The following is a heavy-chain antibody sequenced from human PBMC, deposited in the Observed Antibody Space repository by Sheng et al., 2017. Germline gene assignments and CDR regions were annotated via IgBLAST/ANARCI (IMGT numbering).Heavy chain of an antibody. CDR2: ISYDGSNK. CDR3: ATNRELLGFDY. CDR1: GFTFSSYA. D-gene: IGHD1-26*01. V-gene: IGHV3-30*04. J-gene: IGHJ4*02. Sequence: QVQLVESGGGVVQPGRSLRLSCAASGFTFSSYAMHWVRQAPGKGLEWVAVISYDGSNKYYADSVKGRFTISRDNSKNTLYLQMNSLRAEDTAVYYCATNRELLGFDYWGQGTLVTVSS.